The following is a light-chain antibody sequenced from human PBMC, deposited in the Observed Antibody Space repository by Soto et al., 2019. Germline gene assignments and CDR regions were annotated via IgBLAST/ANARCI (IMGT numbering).Light chain of an antibody. J-gene: IGLJ2*01. CDR2: EIF. Sequence: QSALTQPASVSASPAQSISISCTGTTNDVGAFDYVSWYQQHPGKPPKLIIYEIFNRPSGVSHRFSGSKSGNSASLTISGLQAEDEADYYCSSYTTNNAHVFGGGTKVTVL. CDR1: TNDVGAFDY. V-gene: IGLV2-14*01. CDR3: SSYTTNNAHV.